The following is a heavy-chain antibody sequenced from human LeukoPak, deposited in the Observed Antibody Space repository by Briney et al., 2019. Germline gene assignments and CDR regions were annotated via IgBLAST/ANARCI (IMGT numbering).Heavy chain of an antibody. Sequence: GGSLRLSCAASGFTFSSYAMSWVRQAPGKGLEWVSTLSDSGSRTYYADSLKGRFTVSRDNSKDTLYLQMSSLRAEDTAVYYCARGWSYFDHWGQGTLVTVSS. D-gene: IGHD2-15*01. CDR2: LSDSGSRT. V-gene: IGHV3-23*01. CDR3: ARGWSYFDH. CDR1: GFTFSSYA. J-gene: IGHJ4*02.